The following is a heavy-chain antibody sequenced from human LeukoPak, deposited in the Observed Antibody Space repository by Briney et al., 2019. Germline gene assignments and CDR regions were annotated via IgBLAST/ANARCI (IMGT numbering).Heavy chain of an antibody. CDR1: GFTFSSYA. J-gene: IGHJ6*02. CDR3: ARDRDFWSGYKYGMDV. V-gene: IGHV3-30*04. Sequence: PGGSLRLSCAASGFTFSSYAMHWVRQAPGKGLEWVAVISYDGSNKYYADSVKGRFTISRDNSKNTLYLQMNSLRAEDTAVYYCARDRDFWSGYKYGMDVWGQGTTVTVSS. CDR2: ISYDGSNK. D-gene: IGHD3-3*01.